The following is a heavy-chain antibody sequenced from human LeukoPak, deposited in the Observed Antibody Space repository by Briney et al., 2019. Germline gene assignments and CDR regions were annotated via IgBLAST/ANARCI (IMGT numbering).Heavy chain of an antibody. J-gene: IGHJ4*02. Sequence: AASVKVSCKASGYTFTSYAMNWVRQAPGQGLEWMGGIMPLFGTAKNAQKFQGRVTFTAEKSTNTVYMDLTSLRSEDTAVYYCARDGGYDILTGYPQMYFDYWGQGTLVTVSS. CDR1: GYTFTSYA. D-gene: IGHD3-9*01. V-gene: IGHV1-69*06. CDR3: ARDGGYDILTGYPQMYFDY. CDR2: IMPLFGTA.